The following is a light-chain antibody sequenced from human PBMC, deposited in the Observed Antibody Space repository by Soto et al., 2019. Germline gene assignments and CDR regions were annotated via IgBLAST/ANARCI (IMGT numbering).Light chain of an antibody. V-gene: IGLV2-8*01. CDR3: SSYAGSNNLL. J-gene: IGLJ2*01. CDR1: TSDIGSYNY. CDR2: EVT. Sequence: QSALTQPPSASGSPGQSVTISCAGTTSDIGSYNYVSWYQQHPGKAPKLMIYEVTKRPSGVPDRFSGSKSGNTASLTVSGLQAEDEGDYYCSSYAGSNNLLFGGGTKLTVL.